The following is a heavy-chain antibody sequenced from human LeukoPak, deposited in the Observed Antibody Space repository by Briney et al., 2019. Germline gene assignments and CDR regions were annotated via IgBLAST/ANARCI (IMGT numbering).Heavy chain of an antibody. J-gene: IGHJ2*01. D-gene: IGHD6-19*01. Sequence: GGSLRLSCAASGFTFSSDAMSWVRQAPGKGLECVSTLSASGSSTYYADSVKGRFTISRDNSKNTLYLQMNSLRAEDTAVYYCAKGAVAGWGVWYFDFWGRGTLVAVSS. V-gene: IGHV3-23*01. CDR1: GFTFSSDA. CDR3: AKGAVAGWGVWYFDF. CDR2: LSASGSST.